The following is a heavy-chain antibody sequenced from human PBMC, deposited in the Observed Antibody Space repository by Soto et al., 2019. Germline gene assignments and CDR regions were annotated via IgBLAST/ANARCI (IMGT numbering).Heavy chain of an antibody. J-gene: IGHJ6*02. Sequence: RASVKVSCKASGYTFTGYYMHWVRQAPGQGLEWMGWINPNSGGTNYAQKFQGWVTMTRDTSISTAYMELSRLRSDDTAVYYCARGAPISYYYGMDVWGPGTTLTVSS. CDR1: GYTFTGYY. CDR2: INPNSGGT. CDR3: ARGAPISYYYGMDV. V-gene: IGHV1-2*04.